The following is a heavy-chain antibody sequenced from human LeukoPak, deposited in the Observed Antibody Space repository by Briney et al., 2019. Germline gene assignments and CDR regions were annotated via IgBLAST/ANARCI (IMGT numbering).Heavy chain of an antibody. CDR1: GFTFDDYE. Sequence: GGSLRLSCAASGFTFDDYEMNWVRQAPGKGLEWVSYISSSGSTIYYADSVKGRFTISRDNAKNSLYLQMNSLRAEDTAVYYCARDRYDSSGYKVYYFDYWGQGTLVTVSS. CDR2: ISSSGSTI. V-gene: IGHV3-48*03. CDR3: ARDRYDSSGYKVYYFDY. J-gene: IGHJ4*02. D-gene: IGHD3-22*01.